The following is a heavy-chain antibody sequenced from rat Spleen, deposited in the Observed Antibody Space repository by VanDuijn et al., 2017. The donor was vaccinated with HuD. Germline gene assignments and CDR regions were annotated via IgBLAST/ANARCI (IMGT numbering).Heavy chain of an antibody. CDR2: ISAGGDSS. Sequence: EVQLVESDGGLVQPGRSLKLSCAASGFTFSNYCMTWVRQAPTKSLDWVASISAGGDSSYYRDSVKGRFAISRDNGKNTLYLQMDSLRSEDTATYYCWPLPGYNRDYWGQGVMVTASS. V-gene: IGHV5S13*01. CDR1: GFTFSNYC. CDR3: WPLPGYNRDY. D-gene: IGHD1-4*01. J-gene: IGHJ2*01.